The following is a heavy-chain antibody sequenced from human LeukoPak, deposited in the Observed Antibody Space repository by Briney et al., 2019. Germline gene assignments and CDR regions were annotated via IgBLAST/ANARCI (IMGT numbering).Heavy chain of an antibody. CDR1: GFTFSSYA. D-gene: IGHD6-13*01. Sequence: GGSLRLSCAASGFTFSSYAMHWVRHAPGPGPDPVGVISYDGSKKYYADSVKSRFIISRDNSKNTLYLQMNSLRAEDTAVYYCARGGLNRLAAPLGYWGQGTLVTVSS. V-gene: IGHV3-30*04. CDR3: ARGGLNRLAAPLGY. J-gene: IGHJ4*02. CDR2: ISYDGSKK.